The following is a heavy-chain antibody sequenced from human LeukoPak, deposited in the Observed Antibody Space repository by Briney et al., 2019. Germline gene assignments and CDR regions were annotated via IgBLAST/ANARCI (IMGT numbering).Heavy chain of an antibody. CDR2: ISWNSGSI. Sequence: GRSLRLSCAASGFTLDDYAMHWVRQAPGKGLEWVSGISWNSGSIGYADSVKGRFTISRDNAKNSLYLQMNSLRAEDTALYYCAKAPARGLDYGDYGDYWGQGTLVTVSS. V-gene: IGHV3-9*01. J-gene: IGHJ4*02. CDR1: GFTLDDYA. D-gene: IGHD4-17*01. CDR3: AKAPARGLDYGDYGDY.